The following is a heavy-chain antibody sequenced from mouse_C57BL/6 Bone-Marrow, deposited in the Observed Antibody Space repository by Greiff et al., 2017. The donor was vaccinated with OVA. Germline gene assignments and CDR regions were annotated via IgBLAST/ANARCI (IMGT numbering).Heavy chain of an antibody. Sequence: VKLMESGPGLVQPSQSLSITCTVSGFSLTSYGVHWVRQSPGKGLEWLGVIWSGGSTDYNAAFISRLSISKDNSKSQVFFKMNSLQADDTAIYYCARRTYDYDGYFDYWGQGTTLTVSS. V-gene: IGHV2-2*01. J-gene: IGHJ2*01. CDR1: GFSLTSYG. CDR2: IWSGGST. CDR3: ARRTYDYDGYFDY. D-gene: IGHD2-4*01.